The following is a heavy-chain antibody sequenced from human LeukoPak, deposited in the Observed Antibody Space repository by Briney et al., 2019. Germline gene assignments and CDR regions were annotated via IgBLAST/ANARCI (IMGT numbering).Heavy chain of an antibody. J-gene: IGHJ4*02. Sequence: GASVKVSCKASGYTFTVYYMHWVRQAPGQGLEWMGWINPNSGGTNYAQKFQGRVTMTRDTSISTAYMELSRLRSDDTAVYYCARGPLIRYFDWLPLSLDYWGQGTLVTVSS. CDR2: INPNSGGT. CDR1: GYTFTVYY. CDR3: ARGPLIRYFDWLPLSLDY. V-gene: IGHV1-2*02. D-gene: IGHD3-9*01.